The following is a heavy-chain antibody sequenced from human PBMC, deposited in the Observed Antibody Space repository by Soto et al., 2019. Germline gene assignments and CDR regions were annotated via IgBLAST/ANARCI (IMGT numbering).Heavy chain of an antibody. D-gene: IGHD4-17*01. V-gene: IGHV1-69*02. Sequence: QVQLVQSGAEVKKPGSSVKVSCKASIGTFSSYTISWVRQAPGQGLGWMGRIIPILGIANYAQKFQGRVTITADKSTSTAYMELSSLRSEDTAVYYCARGGTHDYGDYDYWGQGTLVTVSS. J-gene: IGHJ4*02. CDR1: IGTFSSYT. CDR3: ARGGTHDYGDYDY. CDR2: IIPILGIA.